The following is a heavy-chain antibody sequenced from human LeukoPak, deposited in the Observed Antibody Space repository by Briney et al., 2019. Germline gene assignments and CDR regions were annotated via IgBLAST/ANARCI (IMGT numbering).Heavy chain of an antibody. Sequence: PGGSLRLSCAASGFGFTMYGIHWVRQAPGKGLGWVAVISTDGNNEYYANSVKGRFTISRDNSKNTVYLQMTSLRTEDTAVYYCAKDQIGWAPGYVSGPLDQWGQGTLVTVSS. D-gene: IGHD6-19*01. V-gene: IGHV3-30*18. J-gene: IGHJ4*02. CDR3: AKDQIGWAPGYVSGPLDQ. CDR1: GFGFTMYG. CDR2: ISTDGNNE.